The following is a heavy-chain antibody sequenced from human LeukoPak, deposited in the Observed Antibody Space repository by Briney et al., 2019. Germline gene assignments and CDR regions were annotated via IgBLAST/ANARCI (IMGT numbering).Heavy chain of an antibody. CDR3: ARDGNYGDYSWYFDL. Sequence: SETLSLTCTVSGGSISSYYWSWIRQPPGKGLEWIGYIYYSGSTNYNPSLKSRVTISVDRSKNQFSLKLSSVTAADTAVYYCARDGNYGDYSWYFDLWGRGTLVTVSS. J-gene: IGHJ2*01. D-gene: IGHD4-17*01. V-gene: IGHV4-59*12. CDR1: GGSISSYY. CDR2: IYYSGST.